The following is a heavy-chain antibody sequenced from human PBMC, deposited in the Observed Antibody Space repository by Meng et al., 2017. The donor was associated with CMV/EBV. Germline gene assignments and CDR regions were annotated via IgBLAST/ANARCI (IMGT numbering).Heavy chain of an antibody. CDR2: IKQDGSEK. Sequence: ETLSLTCTVSGGSISSYYWSWIRQPPGKGLEWVANIKQDGSEKHYVDSVKGRFTISRDNAKNSVFLQMNSLRVEDTAVYYCARICVTGSACYHFDYWGQGTLVTVSS. CDR1: GGSISSYY. D-gene: IGHD2-15*01. V-gene: IGHV3-7*01. J-gene: IGHJ4*02. CDR3: ARICVTGSACYHFDY.